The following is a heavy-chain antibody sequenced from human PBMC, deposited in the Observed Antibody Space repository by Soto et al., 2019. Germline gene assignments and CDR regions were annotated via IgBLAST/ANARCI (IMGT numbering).Heavy chain of an antibody. V-gene: IGHV4-59*01. J-gene: IGHJ6*02. CDR1: DGSITPNY. Sequence: SETLSLTCTVSDGSITPNYYTWVRQPPGKGLEWIGYVYYAGTTTYNPSLKSRVSISIDTSKNQFSLKLSSVTAADTAVYYCARGSDFLYYYGMDVWGQGTTVT. CDR2: VYYAGTT. D-gene: IGHD5-12*01. CDR3: ARGSDFLYYYGMDV.